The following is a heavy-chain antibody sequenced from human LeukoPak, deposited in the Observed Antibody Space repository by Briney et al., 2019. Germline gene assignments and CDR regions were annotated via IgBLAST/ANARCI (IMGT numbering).Heavy chain of an antibody. V-gene: IGHV3-30*18. J-gene: IGHJ4*02. CDR2: ISHDGSNK. CDR3: AKDGVVLRYFDWLNYFDY. CDR1: GFTFSSYS. Sequence: GGSLTLSCAASGFTFSSYSMNWVRQAPGKGLEWVAVISHDGSNKYYADSVKGRFTISRDNSKNTLYLQMNSLRAEDTAVYYCAKDGVVLRYFDWLNYFDYWGQGTLVTVSS. D-gene: IGHD3-9*01.